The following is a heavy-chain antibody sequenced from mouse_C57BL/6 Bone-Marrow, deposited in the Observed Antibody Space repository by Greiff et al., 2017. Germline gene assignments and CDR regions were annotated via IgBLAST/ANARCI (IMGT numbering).Heavy chain of an antibody. V-gene: IGHV1-81*01. Sequence: QVQLKQSGAELARPGASVKLSCKASGYTFTSYGISWVKQRTGQGLEWIGEIYPRSGNTYYNEKFKGKDTLTADKSSSTAYMELRSLTSEDSAVYFCARSRGRDWFAYWGQGTLVTVSA. CDR3: ARSRGRDWFAY. J-gene: IGHJ3*01. CDR2: IYPRSGNT. D-gene: IGHD3-3*01. CDR1: GYTFTSYG.